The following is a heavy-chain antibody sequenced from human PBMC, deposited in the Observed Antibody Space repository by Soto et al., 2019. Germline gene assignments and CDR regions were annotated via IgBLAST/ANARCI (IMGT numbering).Heavy chain of an antibody. V-gene: IGHV4-39*01. CDR2: IYYSGST. CDR3: ARHGNYYDSSGYPVRAFDI. J-gene: IGHJ3*02. D-gene: IGHD3-22*01. Sequence: QLQLQESGPGLVKPSETLSLTCTVSGGSISSSSYYWGWIRQPPGKGLEWIGSIYYSGSTYYNPSLKSRVTISVDTSKNQFSLKLSSVTAADTAVYYCARHGNYYDSSGYPVRAFDIWGQGTMVTVSS. CDR1: GGSISSSSYY.